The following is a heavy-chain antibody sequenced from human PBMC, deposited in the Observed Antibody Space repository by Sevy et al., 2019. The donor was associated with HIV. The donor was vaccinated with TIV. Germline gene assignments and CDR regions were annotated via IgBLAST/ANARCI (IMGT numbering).Heavy chain of an antibody. CDR3: ARDLVGYCSSTSCYAGRWFDP. V-gene: IGHV1-18*01. D-gene: IGHD2-2*01. CDR1: GYTFTSYG. CDR2: ISAYNGNT. Sequence: ASVKVSCKASGYTFTSYGISWVRQAPGQGLEWMGWISAYNGNTNYAQKLQGRVTMTTDTSTSTAYMELGGLRSDDTAVYYCARDLVGYCSSTSCYAGRWFDPWGQGTLVTVSS. J-gene: IGHJ5*02.